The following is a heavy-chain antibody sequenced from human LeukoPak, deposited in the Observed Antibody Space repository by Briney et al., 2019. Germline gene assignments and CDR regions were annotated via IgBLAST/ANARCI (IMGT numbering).Heavy chain of an antibody. V-gene: IGHV4-4*07. Sequence: PSETLCLTCTVSGGSIRSYYWSWIRQPAGKGLEWIGRIYSSGSTNYNPSLKRRGTTLVDTSKNKFSLKLICVTTADAAANYCSRQGSSNAADWFDPWGQGTLVTVSS. D-gene: IGHD4-11*01. J-gene: IGHJ5*02. CDR1: GGSIRSYY. CDR2: IYSSGST. CDR3: SRQGSSNAADWFDP.